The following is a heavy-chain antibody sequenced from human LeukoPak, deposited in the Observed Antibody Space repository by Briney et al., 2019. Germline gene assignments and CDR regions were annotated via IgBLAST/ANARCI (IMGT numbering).Heavy chain of an antibody. D-gene: IGHD5-18*01. Sequence: SETLSLTCTVSGGSISSYYWSWIRQPPGKGLEWIGYIYHSGSTNYNPSLKSRVTISVDTSKNQFSLKLSSVTAADTAVYYCARTVDTAMASYYYYYYMDVWGKGTTVTISS. J-gene: IGHJ6*03. CDR1: GGSISSYY. CDR2: IYHSGST. CDR3: ARTVDTAMASYYYYYYMDV. V-gene: IGHV4-59*01.